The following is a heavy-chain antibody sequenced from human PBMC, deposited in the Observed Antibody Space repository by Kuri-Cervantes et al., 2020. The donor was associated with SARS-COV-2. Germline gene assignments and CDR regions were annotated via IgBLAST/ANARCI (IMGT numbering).Heavy chain of an antibody. Sequence: GESLKISCAASGFTFSSYSMNWVRQAPGKGLEWVSYISSSSSTIYYADSVKGRFTISRDNAKNSLYLQMNSLRAEDTALYYCAKDLYYGSGSHYSLDYWGQGTLVTVSS. CDR3: AKDLYYGSGSHYSLDY. D-gene: IGHD3-10*01. CDR1: GFTFSSYS. V-gene: IGHV3-48*01. J-gene: IGHJ4*02. CDR2: ISSSSSTI.